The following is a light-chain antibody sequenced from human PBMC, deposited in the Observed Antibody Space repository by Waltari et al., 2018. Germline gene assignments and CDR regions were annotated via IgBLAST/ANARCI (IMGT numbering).Light chain of an antibody. CDR3: QQYYRSRT. V-gene: IGKV4-1*01. CDR2: WAS. CDR1: QSVFYRSDNKNY. J-gene: IGKJ1*01. Sequence: DIVMTPSPESLAVSLGERAPIDCKSSQSVFYRSDNKNYLAWYQHKPSHPPKLLFYWASTRESGVPDRFSASGSGTDFTLTINNLQAEDVAVYYCQQYYRSRTFGQGTKVEIK.